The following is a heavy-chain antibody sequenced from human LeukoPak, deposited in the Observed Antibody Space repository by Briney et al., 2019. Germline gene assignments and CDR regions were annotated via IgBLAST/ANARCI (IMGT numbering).Heavy chain of an antibody. CDR1: GGSIRSYY. D-gene: IGHD3-22*01. J-gene: IGHJ5*02. V-gene: IGHV4-59*01. Sequence: SETLSLTCTVSGGSIRSYYWSWIRQPPGKGLEWIGYIYYTGSTNYNPSLKSRVTISVDTSKNQFSLKLSSVTAADTAVYYCAREGSSGYYFNWLDPWGQGTLVTVSS. CDR2: IYYTGST. CDR3: AREGSSGYYFNWLDP.